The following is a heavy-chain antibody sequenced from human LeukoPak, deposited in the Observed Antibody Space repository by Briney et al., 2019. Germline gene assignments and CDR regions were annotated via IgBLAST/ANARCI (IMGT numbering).Heavy chain of an antibody. D-gene: IGHD5-18*01. CDR1: GYTFTGYY. Sequence: GASVKVSCKASGYTFTGYYMHWVRQAPGQGLEWMGGIIPIFGTANYAQKFQGRVTITAYESTSTAYMELSSLRSEDTAVYYCARDLEYSYGYWFDPWGQGTLVTVSS. CDR3: ARDLEYSYGYWFDP. V-gene: IGHV1-69*13. CDR2: IIPIFGTA. J-gene: IGHJ5*02.